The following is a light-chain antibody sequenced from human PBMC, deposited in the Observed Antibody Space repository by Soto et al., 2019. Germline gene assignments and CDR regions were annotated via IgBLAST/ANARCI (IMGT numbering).Light chain of an antibody. Sequence: KATLSWRASQSVRTYLAWYQVKPGQAPRLLIYDASSRASGVPARFSGSGSGFFFNLTMGYVEPLGFGHSCCQELPIWARITSGEGTRLEIK. V-gene: IGKV3-11*01. CDR2: DAS. J-gene: IGKJ5*01. CDR3: QELPIWARIT. CDR1: QSVRTY.